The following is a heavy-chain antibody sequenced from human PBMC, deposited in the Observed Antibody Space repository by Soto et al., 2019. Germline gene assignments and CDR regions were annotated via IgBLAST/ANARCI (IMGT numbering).Heavy chain of an antibody. D-gene: IGHD3-22*01. Sequence: ASVKVSFKASGYTFTSYGISWVRQAPGQGLEWMGWISAYNGNTNYAQKLQGRVTMTTDTSTSTAYMELRSLRSDDTAVYYCARVIYDSSGYYLASIYGMDVWGQGTTVTVSS. J-gene: IGHJ6*02. CDR2: ISAYNGNT. V-gene: IGHV1-18*01. CDR3: ARVIYDSSGYYLASIYGMDV. CDR1: GYTFTSYG.